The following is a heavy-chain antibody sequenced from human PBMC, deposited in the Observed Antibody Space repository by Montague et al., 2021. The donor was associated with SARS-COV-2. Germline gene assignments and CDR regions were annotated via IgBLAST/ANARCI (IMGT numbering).Heavy chain of an antibody. CDR3: ARGPSRLATQEFYFGY. V-gene: IGHV4-31*03. Sequence: TLSLTCIVSSDSIRSGGYYWSWIRQHPGKGLEWIGYIYYSGNTYYNLSLKSRVTMSVDTTKNQFSLTLNSVTAADTAVYYCARGPSRLATQEFYFGYWGQGTLVSVSS. CDR1: SDSIRSGGYY. J-gene: IGHJ4*02. CDR2: IYYSGNT. D-gene: IGHD5-24*01.